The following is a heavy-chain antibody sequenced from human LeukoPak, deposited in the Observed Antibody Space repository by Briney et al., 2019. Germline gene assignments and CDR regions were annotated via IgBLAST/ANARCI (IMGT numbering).Heavy chain of an antibody. CDR3: AGDGDYWYFDL. Sequence: GSLRLSCAASGFTFSSYEMNWVRQAPGKGLEWVSYISSSGSTIYYADSVKGRFTISRDNAKNSLYLQMNSLRAEDTAVYYCAGDGDYWYFDLWGRGTLVTASS. CDR1: GFTFSSYE. D-gene: IGHD4-17*01. V-gene: IGHV3-48*03. CDR2: ISSSGSTI. J-gene: IGHJ2*01.